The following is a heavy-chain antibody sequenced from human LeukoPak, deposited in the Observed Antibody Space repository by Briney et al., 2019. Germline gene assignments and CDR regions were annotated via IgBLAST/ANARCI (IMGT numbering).Heavy chain of an antibody. V-gene: IGHV1-69*04. J-gene: IGHJ6*02. CDR2: IIPILGIA. CDR3: AREGITMVRGFYYGMDV. Sequence: SVKVSCKASGGTFSSYTISWVRQAPGQGLEWMGRIIPILGIANYAQKFQGRATITADKSTSTAYMELSSLRSEDTAVYYCAREGITMVRGFYYGMDVWGQGTTVTVSS. CDR1: GGTFSSYT. D-gene: IGHD3-10*01.